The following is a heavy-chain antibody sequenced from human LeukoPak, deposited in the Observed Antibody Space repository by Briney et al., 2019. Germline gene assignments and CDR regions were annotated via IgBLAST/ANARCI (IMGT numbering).Heavy chain of an antibody. Sequence: GGSLRLSCAASGFTFRDAAMTWVRQAPGKGLEWVSLISSSGANAYYADSVKGRFTISRGNSKNTLYLQMNNLRDEDTAEYYCAKDMELASWGQGTLVTVSS. J-gene: IGHJ5*02. D-gene: IGHD1-26*01. CDR3: AKDMELAS. V-gene: IGHV3-23*01. CDR1: GFTFRDAA. CDR2: ISSSGANA.